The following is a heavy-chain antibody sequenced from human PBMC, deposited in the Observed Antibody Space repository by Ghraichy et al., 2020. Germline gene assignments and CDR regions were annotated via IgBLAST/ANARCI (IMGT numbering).Heavy chain of an antibody. CDR3: ARELAGPRSVVPAAILSMDL. CDR1: GYTFTGYY. D-gene: IGHD2-2*02. CDR2: INPNSGGT. J-gene: IGHJ6*02. V-gene: IGHV1-2*02. Sequence: ASVKVSCKASGYTFTGYYMHWVRQAPGQGLEWMGWINPNSGGTNYAQKFQGRVTMTRDTSISTAYMELSRLRSDDTAVYYCARELAGPRSVVPAAILSMDLWGQGTPVTVSS.